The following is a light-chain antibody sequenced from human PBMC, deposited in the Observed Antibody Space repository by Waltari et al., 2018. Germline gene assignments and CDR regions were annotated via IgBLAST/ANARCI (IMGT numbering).Light chain of an antibody. CDR1: SGHSSNI. CDR3: QTGGHGTCV. CDR2: VNSDGSH. Sequence: QLVVTQSPSASAPLGASVKLTCTLSSGHSSNIVAWLQQRPEKGPRYLMKVNSDGSHIKGDDIPDRFSGSSSGAERYLTISSLQPDDEADYYCQTGGHGTCVFGGGTTLTVL. J-gene: IGLJ3*02. V-gene: IGLV4-69*01.